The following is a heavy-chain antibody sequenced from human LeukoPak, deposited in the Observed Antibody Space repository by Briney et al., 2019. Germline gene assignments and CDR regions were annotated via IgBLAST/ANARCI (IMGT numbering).Heavy chain of an antibody. J-gene: IGHJ5*01. CDR1: GYTFTSYG. CDR2: ISAYDGYT. D-gene: IGHD6-6*01. CDR3: ARVSGSIVARSAWFDS. V-gene: IGHV1-18*01. Sequence: GASVKVSCKASGYTFTSYGITWVRQAPGQGLEWMGWISAYDGYTNHAQKFQGRVTMTTEVSTSTAYMELRSLRSDDTAVYYCARVSGSIVARSAWFDSWGQGTLVTVSS.